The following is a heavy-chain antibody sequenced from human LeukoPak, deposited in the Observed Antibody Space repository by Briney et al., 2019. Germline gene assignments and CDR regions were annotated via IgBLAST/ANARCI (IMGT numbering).Heavy chain of an antibody. Sequence: GASVKVSCKASGYTFTSYGISWVRQAPGQGLEWMGWISAYNGNANYAQKLQGRVTMTTDTSTSTAYMELRSLRSDDTAVYYCARDPSGSYYHYYYGMDVWGQGTTVTVSS. CDR2: ISAYNGNA. CDR1: GYTFTSYG. V-gene: IGHV1-18*01. CDR3: ARDPSGSYYHYYYGMDV. J-gene: IGHJ6*02. D-gene: IGHD1-26*01.